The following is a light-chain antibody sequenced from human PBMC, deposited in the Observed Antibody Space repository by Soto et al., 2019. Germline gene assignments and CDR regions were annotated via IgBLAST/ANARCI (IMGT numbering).Light chain of an antibody. J-gene: IGKJ5*01. CDR2: DAS. CDR3: QQFNSYPIT. Sequence: IQMTQSPSTLSASIVDRVTITCRASESIRTWLAWYQHKPGKAPKFLIYDASSLESGVPSRFSGSGSGTEFTLTIGGLQPDDFTTYYCQQFNSYPITFGQGTRLEI. CDR1: ESIRTW. V-gene: IGKV1-5*01.